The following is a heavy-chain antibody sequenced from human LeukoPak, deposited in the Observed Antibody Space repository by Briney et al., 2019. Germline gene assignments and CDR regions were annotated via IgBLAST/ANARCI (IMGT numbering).Heavy chain of an antibody. J-gene: IGHJ4*02. V-gene: IGHV5-51*01. Sequence: GESLKISCKASGYSFTDYWIAWVRQMPGKGLEWMGIIYPGDSDTIYSPPFQGQVTISADKSISTAYLQWSSLKASDTATYYCARRSGGIAADYWGQGTLVTVSS. D-gene: IGHD6-25*01. CDR1: GYSFTDYW. CDR3: ARRSGGIAADY. CDR2: IYPGDSDT.